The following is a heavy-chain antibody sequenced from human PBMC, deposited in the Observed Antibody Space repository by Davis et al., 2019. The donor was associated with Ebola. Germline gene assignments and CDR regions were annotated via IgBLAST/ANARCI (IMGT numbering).Heavy chain of an antibody. CDR2: IYYSGST. D-gene: IGHD4/OR15-4a*01. Sequence: SETLSLTCTVSGGSISSSSYYWGWIRQPPGKGLEWIGSIYYSGSTYYNPSLKGRVTISVDTSKNQFSLKLSSVTAADTAVYYCARQRKVPDYWGQGTLVTVSS. J-gene: IGHJ4*02. V-gene: IGHV4-39*01. CDR1: GGSISSSSYY. CDR3: ARQRKVPDY.